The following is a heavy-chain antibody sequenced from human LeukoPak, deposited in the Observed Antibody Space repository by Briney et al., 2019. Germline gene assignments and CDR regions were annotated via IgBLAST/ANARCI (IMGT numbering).Heavy chain of an antibody. CDR1: GFTFGDYA. Sequence: GSLRLSCTASGFTFGDYAMSWVRQAPGKGLEWVGFIRSKAYGGTTEYAASVKGRFTISRDDSKSIAYLQMNSLKTEDTAVYYCTIGSLYYYYYYMDVWGKGTTVTVSS. CDR3: TIGSLYYYYYYMDV. CDR2: IRSKAYGGTT. V-gene: IGHV3-49*04. D-gene: IGHD6-13*01. J-gene: IGHJ6*03.